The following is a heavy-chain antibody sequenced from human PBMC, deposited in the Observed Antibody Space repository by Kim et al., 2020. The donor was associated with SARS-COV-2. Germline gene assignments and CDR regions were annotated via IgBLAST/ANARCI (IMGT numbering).Heavy chain of an antibody. V-gene: IGHV3-7*01. CDR3: ARRTSDAFDI. Sequence: SQILYGDSVKGRFTNSRDSAKNSLFLQMNSLRAEDTAVYYCARRTSDAFDIWGQGTVVIVSS. J-gene: IGHJ3*02. CDR2: SQI.